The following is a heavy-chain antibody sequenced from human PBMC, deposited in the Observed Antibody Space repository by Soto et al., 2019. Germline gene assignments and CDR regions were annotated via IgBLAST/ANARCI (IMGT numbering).Heavy chain of an antibody. J-gene: IGHJ4*02. D-gene: IGHD2-2*01. CDR1: GYTFTSYD. Sequence: ASVKVSCKASGYTFTSYDINWVRQATGQGLEWMGWMNPESGNIGYAQKFQGRVTMTRNTSISTAYMDLIGLRSDDTAVYYCARFVRHQLPTIDFWGQGTMVTVSS. CDR3: ARFVRHQLPTIDF. CDR2: MNPESGNI. V-gene: IGHV1-8*01.